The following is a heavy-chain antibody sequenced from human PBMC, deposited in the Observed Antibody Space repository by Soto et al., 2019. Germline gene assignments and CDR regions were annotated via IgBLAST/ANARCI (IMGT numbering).Heavy chain of an antibody. J-gene: IGHJ4*02. CDR3: ARGGWNYYDSSGYPY. V-gene: IGHV4-34*01. D-gene: IGHD3-22*01. Sequence: SETLSLTCAVYGGSFSGYYWSWIRQPPGKGLEWIGEINHSGSTNYNPSLKSRVTISVDTSKNQFSLKLSSVTAADTAVYYCARGGWNYYDSSGYPYWGQGTLVTVSS. CDR2: INHSGST. CDR1: GGSFSGYY.